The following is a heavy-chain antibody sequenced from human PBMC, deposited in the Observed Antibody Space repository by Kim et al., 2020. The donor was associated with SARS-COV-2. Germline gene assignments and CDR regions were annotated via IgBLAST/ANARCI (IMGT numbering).Heavy chain of an antibody. J-gene: IGHJ4*02. V-gene: IGHV4-39*01. Sequence: SETLSLTCTISGGYVSSSSHYWGWIRQPPGKGLEWIGSVYYTGTPVHNPSLMSRLTMSIDTSKNQFSLRLNSVTAADTAVYYCVGEDGVVVLPAAIDSWGQGILVTVSS. CDR3: VGEDGVVVLPAAIDS. CDR2: VYYTGTP. D-gene: IGHD2-2*01. CDR1: GGYVSSSSHY.